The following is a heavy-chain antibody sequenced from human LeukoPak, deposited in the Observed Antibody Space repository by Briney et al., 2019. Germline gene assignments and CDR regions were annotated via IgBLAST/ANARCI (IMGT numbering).Heavy chain of an antibody. V-gene: IGHV4-4*07. CDR2: IYTSGST. CDR1: GGSISSYY. Sequence: PSETLSLTSTVSGGSISSYYWSWIRQPAGKGLEWIGRIYTSGSTNYNPSLKSRVTMSVDTSKNQFSLKLSSVTAADTAVYYCARTQNYYDSSGYQNDAFDIWGQGTMVTVSS. D-gene: IGHD3-22*01. J-gene: IGHJ3*02. CDR3: ARTQNYYDSSGYQNDAFDI.